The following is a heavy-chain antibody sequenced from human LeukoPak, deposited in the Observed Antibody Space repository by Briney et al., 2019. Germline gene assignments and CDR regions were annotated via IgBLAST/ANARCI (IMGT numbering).Heavy chain of an antibody. V-gene: IGHV4-59*01. D-gene: IGHD6-13*01. J-gene: IGHJ4*02. CDR3: ARADSSSWYEVDY. CDR2: IYYSGST. CDR1: GGSISSYY. Sequence: SETLSLTCTVSGGSISSYYWSWIRQPPGKGLEWIGYIYYSGSTNYNPSLKSRVTISVDTSKNQFSLKLSSVTAADTAVYYCARADSSSWYEVDYWGRGTLVTVSS.